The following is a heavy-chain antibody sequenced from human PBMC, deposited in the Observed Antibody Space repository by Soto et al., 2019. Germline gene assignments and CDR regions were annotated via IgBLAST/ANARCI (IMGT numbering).Heavy chain of an antibody. Sequence: GASVKVSCKASGYTFTGYYMHWVRQAPGQGLEWMGWINPNSGGTNYAQKFQGWVTMTRDTSISTAYMELSRLRSDDTAVYYCARDLNNWNDGYYYGMDVWGQGTTVTVSS. J-gene: IGHJ6*02. CDR1: GYTFTGYY. CDR2: INPNSGGT. CDR3: ARDLNNWNDGYYYGMDV. V-gene: IGHV1-2*04. D-gene: IGHD1-1*01.